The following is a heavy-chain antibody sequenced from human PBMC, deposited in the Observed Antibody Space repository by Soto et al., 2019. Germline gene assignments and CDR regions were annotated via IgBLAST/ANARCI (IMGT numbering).Heavy chain of an antibody. D-gene: IGHD1-26*01. CDR1: GYSISSGSY. CDR3: AGSGSYGLYYYGMDV. CDR2: IYTSGST. J-gene: IGHJ6*02. V-gene: IGHV4-4*07. Sequence: SETLSLTCTVSGYSISSGSYWAWIRQPAGKGLEWIGRIYTSGSTNYNPSLKSRVTMSVDTSKNQFSLKLSSVTAADTAVYYCAGSGSYGLYYYGMDVWGQGTTVTVSS.